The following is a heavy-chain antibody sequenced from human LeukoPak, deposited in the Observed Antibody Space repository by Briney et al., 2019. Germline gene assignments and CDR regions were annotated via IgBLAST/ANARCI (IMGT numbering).Heavy chain of an antibody. CDR2: ISGSGGST. D-gene: IGHD1-20*01. CDR3: AKPEQYNWNDGSFDY. CDR1: GFTFSIYA. Sequence: GGSLRLSCAASGFTFSIYAMSWVRQAPGKGLEWVSAISGSGGSTYYADSVQGRFTIPRDNSKNTLYLQMNSLRAEDTAVYYCAKPEQYNWNDGSFDYWGQGTLVTVSS. V-gene: IGHV3-23*01. J-gene: IGHJ4*02.